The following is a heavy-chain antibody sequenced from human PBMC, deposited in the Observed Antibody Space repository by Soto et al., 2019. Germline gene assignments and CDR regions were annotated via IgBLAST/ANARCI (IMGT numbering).Heavy chain of an antibody. J-gene: IGHJ4*02. V-gene: IGHV1-8*01. CDR1: GYTFTSYD. CDR2: MNPNSGNT. D-gene: IGHD3-3*01. CDR3: AREKSGYYDY. Sequence: QVQLVQSGAEVKKPGASVKVSCKASGYTFTSYDINWVRQATGQGLEWMGWMNPNSGNTGYAQKFGVRDTMTRNTSISTAHMELSSLRSEDTAVYYCAREKSGYYDYWGQGTLVAVCS.